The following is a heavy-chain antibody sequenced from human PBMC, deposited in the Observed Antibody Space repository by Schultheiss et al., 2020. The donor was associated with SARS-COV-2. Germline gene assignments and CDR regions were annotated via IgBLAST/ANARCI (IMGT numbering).Heavy chain of an antibody. CDR3: ARMPNAFDI. J-gene: IGHJ3*02. V-gene: IGHV4-39*07. CDR1: GGSISSSSYY. D-gene: IGHD2-2*01. CDR2: IYYSGST. Sequence: GSLRLSCTVSGGSISSSSYYWGWIRQPPGKGLEWIGSIYYSGSTYYNPSLKSLVTISVDTSKNQFSLKLSSVTAADTAVYYCARMPNAFDIWGQGTMVTVSS.